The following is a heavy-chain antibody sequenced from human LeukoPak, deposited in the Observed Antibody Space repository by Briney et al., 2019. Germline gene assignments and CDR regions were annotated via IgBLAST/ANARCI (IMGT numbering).Heavy chain of an antibody. J-gene: IGHJ4*02. CDR2: IDYSGST. CDR3: ARDGPHDILTGYAPWYFDY. D-gene: IGHD3-9*01. V-gene: IGHV4-59*01. CDR1: GGSISSYY. Sequence: PSETLSLTCTVSGGSISSYYWSWIRQPPGKGLEWIGYIDYSGSTNYNPSLKSRVTISVDTSKNQFSLKLSSVTAADTAVYYCARDGPHDILTGYAPWYFDYWGQGTLVTVSS.